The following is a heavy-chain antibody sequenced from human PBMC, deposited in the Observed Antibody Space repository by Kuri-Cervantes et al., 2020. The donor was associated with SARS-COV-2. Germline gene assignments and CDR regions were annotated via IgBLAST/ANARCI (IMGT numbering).Heavy chain of an antibody. D-gene: IGHD3-3*01. V-gene: IGHV4-38-2*01. CDR1: GYSISSGYY. Sequence: SETLSLTCAVSGYSISSGYYWGWIRQPPGKGLEWIGSIYHSGSTYYNPSLKSRVTISVDTSKNQFSLKLTSVTAADTAVYFCARGIIPTAVRQWGQGTLVTVSS. CDR2: IYHSGST. J-gene: IGHJ4*02. CDR3: ARGIIPTAVRQ.